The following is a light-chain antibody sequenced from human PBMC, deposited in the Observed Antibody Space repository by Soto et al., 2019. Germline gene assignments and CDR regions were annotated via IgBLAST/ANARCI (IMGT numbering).Light chain of an antibody. CDR3: QQYCSTPLT. Sequence: DIVMTQSPDSLAVSLGERATINCKSSQSVFFSSYNKDFLAWYQQKPGQPPKLLIYCASTREAGVPNRFSGSGSGTDFTLTISSLQAEDVAVYSFQQYCSTPLTFGGGTKVEIK. V-gene: IGKV4-1*01. J-gene: IGKJ4*01. CDR1: QSVFFSSYNKDF. CDR2: CAS.